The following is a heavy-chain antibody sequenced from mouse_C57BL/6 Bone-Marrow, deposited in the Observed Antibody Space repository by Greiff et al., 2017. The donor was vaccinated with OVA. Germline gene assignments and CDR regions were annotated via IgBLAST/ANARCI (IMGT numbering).Heavy chain of an antibody. CDR1: GFTFSDYY. Sequence: EVKLEESGGGLVQPGGSLKLSCAASGFTFSDYYMYWVRQTPEKRLEWVAYISNGGGSTYYPDTVKGRFTISRDNAKNTLYLQMSRLKSEDTAMYYCARPDDYDPLFACWGQGTLVTVSA. J-gene: IGHJ3*01. V-gene: IGHV5-12*01. D-gene: IGHD2-4*01. CDR2: ISNGGGST. CDR3: ARPDDYDPLFAC.